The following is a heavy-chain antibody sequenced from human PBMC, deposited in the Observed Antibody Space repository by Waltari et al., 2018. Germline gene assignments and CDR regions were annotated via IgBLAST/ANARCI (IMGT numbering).Heavy chain of an antibody. Sequence: EVQMLESGGGLVQPGGSLRLPCAVSGFPFSTYALSWVRQVAGKGLEWVSGISNSGGDTYYADSVKGRFTISRDNSKNTVYLQMNGLRVEDTALYYCAKDHGVAYWGQGTQVTVSS. CDR3: AKDHGVAY. V-gene: IGHV3-23*01. J-gene: IGHJ4*02. CDR2: ISNSGGDT. CDR1: GFPFSTYA. D-gene: IGHD3-10*01.